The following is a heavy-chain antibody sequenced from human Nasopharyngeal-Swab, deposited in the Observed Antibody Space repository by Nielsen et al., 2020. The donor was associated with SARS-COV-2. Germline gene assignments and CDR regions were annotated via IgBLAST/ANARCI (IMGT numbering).Heavy chain of an antibody. CDR1: GFTFSSYA. V-gene: IGHV3-23*01. CDR2: ISGSGGST. CDR3: ARDPNYYGSGSHYGMDV. J-gene: IGHJ6*02. D-gene: IGHD3-10*01. Sequence: GESLKISCAASGFTFSSYAMSWVRQAPGKGLEWVSAISGSGGSTYYADSVKGRFTISRDNSKNTLYLQMNSLRAEDTAVYYCARDPNYYGSGSHYGMDVWGQGTTVTVSS.